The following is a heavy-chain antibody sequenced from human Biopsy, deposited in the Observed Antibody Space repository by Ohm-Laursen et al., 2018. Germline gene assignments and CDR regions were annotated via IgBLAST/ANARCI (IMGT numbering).Heavy chain of an antibody. D-gene: IGHD2-2*01. CDR3: ARMPHFDY. CDR2: ISYTGGI. CDR1: GGSFSGYD. Sequence: GTLSLTCAVDGGSFSGYDWTWIRKSPGKGLEWLAYISYTGGITSNPSLNGRATMSLDTSKNQFSLRLIYVTAADTAVYYCARMPHFDYWGQGILVTVSS. J-gene: IGHJ4*02. V-gene: IGHV4-59*01.